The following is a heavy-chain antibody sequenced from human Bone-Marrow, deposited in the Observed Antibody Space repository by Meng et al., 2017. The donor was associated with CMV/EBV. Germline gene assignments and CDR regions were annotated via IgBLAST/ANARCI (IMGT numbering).Heavy chain of an antibody. D-gene: IGHD4-17*01. V-gene: IGHV1-2*02. CDR1: GYTFTGYY. Sequence: ASVKVSCKASGYTFTGYYMHWVRQAPGQGLEWMGWINPNSGGTNYAQKFQGRVTMTRDTSISTAYMELSRLRSDDTAVHYCARDRDYRDYGDALDIWGQGTRVTVSS. CDR2: INPNSGGT. J-gene: IGHJ3*02. CDR3: ARDRDYRDYGDALDI.